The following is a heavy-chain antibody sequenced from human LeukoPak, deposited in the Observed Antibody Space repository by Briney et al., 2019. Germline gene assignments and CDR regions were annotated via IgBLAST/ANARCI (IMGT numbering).Heavy chain of an antibody. J-gene: IGHJ4*02. D-gene: IGHD5-12*01. CDR2: ITSSTSSITHT. Sequence: GSLRLSCAASGFAFSSFSMNWVRQAPGKGLEWVSSITSSTSSITHTYYADSVKGRFTISRDNAKNSLYLQMNNLRADDTAVYYCAREWATMAEVYFDYWGQGSLVTVSS. CDR1: GFAFSSFS. V-gene: IGHV3-21*01. CDR3: AREWATMAEVYFDY.